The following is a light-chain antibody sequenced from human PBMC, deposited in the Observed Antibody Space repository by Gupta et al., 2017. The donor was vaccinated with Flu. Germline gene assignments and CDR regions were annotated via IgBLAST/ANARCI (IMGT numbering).Light chain of an antibody. V-gene: IGKV6D-21*02. CDR2: YAS. CDR3: HQRSSFPLT. CDR1: QSIGSN. J-gene: IGKJ4*01. Sequence: EIVLTQSPDFQSVTPQEKVTITCRASQSIGSNLHWYQQKPNQSSKLLIKYASQSISGVPSRFSGSGSGTDLTLTINGLEAEDAAAYYCHQRSSFPLTFGGGTKVEIK.